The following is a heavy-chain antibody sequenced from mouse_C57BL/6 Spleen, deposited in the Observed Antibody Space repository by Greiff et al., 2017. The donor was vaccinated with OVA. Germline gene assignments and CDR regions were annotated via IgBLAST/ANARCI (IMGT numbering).Heavy chain of an antibody. CDR2: IYPRDGST. J-gene: IGHJ3*01. CDR1: GYTFTSYD. Sequence: QVQLQQSGPELVKPGASVKLSCKASGYTFTSYDINWVKQRPGPGLVGIGWIYPRDGSTKYNEKFKGKATLTVDTSSSTAYMELHSLTSEDSAVYCCARTGSIGNSPWFAYWGQGTLVTVSA. D-gene: IGHD2-1*01. CDR3: ARTGSIGNSPWFAY. V-gene: IGHV1-85*01.